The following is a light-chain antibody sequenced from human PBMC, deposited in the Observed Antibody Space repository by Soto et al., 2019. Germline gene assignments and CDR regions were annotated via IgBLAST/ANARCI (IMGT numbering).Light chain of an antibody. CDR3: LQYNDWPLT. CDR2: GAF. V-gene: IGKV3-15*01. J-gene: IGKJ1*01. Sequence: EIVMTQSPVTLSVSPGERATLSCRASQSVRSNLAWYQQKPGQAPSLLIYGAFTRATGIPTRFSGTGSGTEFTLTISSLQSEDFALYYCLQYNDWPLTFGQGTKVEV. CDR1: QSVRSN.